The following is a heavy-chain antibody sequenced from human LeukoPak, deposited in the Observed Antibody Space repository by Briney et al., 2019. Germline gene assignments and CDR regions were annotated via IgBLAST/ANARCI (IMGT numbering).Heavy chain of an antibody. CDR2: IYPGDSDT. J-gene: IGHJ4*02. V-gene: IGHV5-51*01. D-gene: IGHD1-26*01. CDR1: GYSFTNYW. Sequence: GESLKIPCKGSGYSFTNYWIGWVRQMPGKGLEWMGIIYPGDSDTRYSPSFQGQVTISADKSISIAYLQWSSLKASDTAMYYCARLPGSSKWEQFNYWGQGTLVTVSS. CDR3: ARLPGSSKWEQFNY.